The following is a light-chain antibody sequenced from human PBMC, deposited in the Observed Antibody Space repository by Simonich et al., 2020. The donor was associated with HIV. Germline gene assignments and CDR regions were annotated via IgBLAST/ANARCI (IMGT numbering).Light chain of an antibody. CDR2: WTS. J-gene: IGKJ2*01. V-gene: IGKV4-1*01. Sequence: DIVMTQSPDSLAVSLGERATITCKSCQSVLYSSNTKNSLAWYQHKPGQPPTLLIYWTSTRESGVPDRFSGSGSGTDFTLTISSLQAEDVAVYYCQQYSITPPGYTFGQGTKLEIK. CDR1: QSVLYSSNTKNS. CDR3: QQYSITPPGYT.